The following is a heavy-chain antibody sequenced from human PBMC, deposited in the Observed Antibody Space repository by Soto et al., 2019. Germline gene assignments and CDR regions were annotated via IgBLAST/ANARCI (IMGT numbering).Heavy chain of an antibody. CDR1: GFTFSSYG. CDR2: ISYDGSNK. J-gene: IGHJ4*02. V-gene: IGHV3-30*18. D-gene: IGHD1-26*01. CDR3: AKDHVGATWY. Sequence: QVQLGESGGDVVQTGRSLRLSCAASGFTFSSYGMHGVRQAPGKGLEWVAVISYDGSNKYYADSVNGRFTIYRDNSKDTLYLQMNSLRAEDTAGYYCAKDHVGATWYWGQGTLVTVSS.